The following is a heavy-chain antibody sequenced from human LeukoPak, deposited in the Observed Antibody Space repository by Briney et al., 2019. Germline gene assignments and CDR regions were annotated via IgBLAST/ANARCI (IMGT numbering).Heavy chain of an antibody. CDR1: GYTFTGYY. Sequence: GASVKVSCTPSGYTFTGYYMHWMRQAPGQGLEWMGWINLNSGGTNYAQKFQGRVTMTRDTSISTSYMELSRLRYDDTAVYYCASWAGGNEPVASFDYWGQGTRVTVPS. D-gene: IGHD1-14*01. V-gene: IGHV1-2*02. J-gene: IGHJ4*02. CDR3: ASWAGGNEPVASFDY. CDR2: INLNSGGT.